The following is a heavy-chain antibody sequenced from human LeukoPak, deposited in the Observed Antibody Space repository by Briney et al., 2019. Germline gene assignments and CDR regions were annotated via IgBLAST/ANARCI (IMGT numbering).Heavy chain of an antibody. D-gene: IGHD2-8*01. CDR1: GFPFNSYS. CDR2: INSGSTTI. J-gene: IGHJ2*01. V-gene: IGHV3-48*01. CDR3: ARSRTSNRYFDL. Sequence: GGSLRLSCAASGFPFNSYSMNWVRQAPGKGLECVSYINSGSTTIYSADSVKGRFAISRDNAKNSLFLQMNSLRAEDTAVYYCARSRTSNRYFDLWGRGTLVTVSS.